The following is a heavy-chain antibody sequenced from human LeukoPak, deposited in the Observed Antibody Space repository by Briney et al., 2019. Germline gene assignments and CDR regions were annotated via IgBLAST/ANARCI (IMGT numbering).Heavy chain of an antibody. Sequence: SVKVSCKASGFTFTSSAMQWVRQARGQRPEWIGWIVVGSGNTNYAQKFQERVTITRDMSTSTAYMELSSLRSEDTAVYYCAADPHGMGYYGMDVWGQGTTVTVSS. J-gene: IGHJ6*02. CDR1: GFTFTSSA. D-gene: IGHD1-14*01. V-gene: IGHV1-58*02. CDR2: IVVGSGNT. CDR3: AADPHGMGYYGMDV.